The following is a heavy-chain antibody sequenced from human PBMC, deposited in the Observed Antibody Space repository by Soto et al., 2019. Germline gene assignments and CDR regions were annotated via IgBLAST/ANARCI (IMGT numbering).Heavy chain of an antibody. CDR3: VRDPNEGGMDV. CDR1: GDTVSSNSVA. V-gene: IGHV6-1*01. CDR2: TYYRSPWYS. J-gene: IGHJ6*02. Sequence: SQTLSLTCVGSGDTVSSNSVAWNWVRQSPSGGREWLGRTYYRSPWYSDYAVSVRSRIDINADTSKNQVSLQLNSVTPADTAVYYCVRDPNEGGMDVWGQGTTVTVSS.